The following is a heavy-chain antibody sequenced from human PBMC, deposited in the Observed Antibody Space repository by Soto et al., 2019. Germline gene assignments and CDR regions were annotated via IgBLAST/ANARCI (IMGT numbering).Heavy chain of an antibody. CDR2: ISSSGTTM. J-gene: IGHJ6*02. V-gene: IGHV3-48*02. Sequence: EVQLVESGGGLVQPGVSLRLSCAASGFTFSSYSINWVRQAPGKGLEWVSYISSSGTTMYYADSVKGRFTNSRDKANNSVCLQMNSLRDEDTAVYYCARAEDDFWSWDYYYGMDVWGQGTTVTVSS. CDR1: GFTFSSYS. CDR3: ARAEDDFWSWDYYYGMDV. D-gene: IGHD3-3*01.